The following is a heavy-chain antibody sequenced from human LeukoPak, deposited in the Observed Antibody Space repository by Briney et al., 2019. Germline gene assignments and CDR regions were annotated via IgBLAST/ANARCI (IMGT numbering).Heavy chain of an antibody. D-gene: IGHD3-9*01. CDR1: GGSMSSYY. CDR3: ARTYYDILTGYYKDAFDI. CDR2: IYTSGSI. Sequence: SETLSLTCTVSGGSMSSYYWSWIRQPPGKGLEWIGYIYTSGSINYNPSLQSRVTISLDTSKNQISLKLSSVTAADTAVYYCARTYYDILTGYYKDAFDIWGQGTMVTVSS. J-gene: IGHJ3*02. V-gene: IGHV4-4*09.